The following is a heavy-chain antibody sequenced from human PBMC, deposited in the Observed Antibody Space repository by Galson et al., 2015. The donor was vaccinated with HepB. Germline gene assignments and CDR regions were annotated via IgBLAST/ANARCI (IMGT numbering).Heavy chain of an antibody. CDR1: GFTFSSYG. CDR2: IWYDGSNK. V-gene: IGHV3-33*01. J-gene: IGHJ4*02. D-gene: IGHD4-11*01. Sequence: SLRLSCAASGFTFSSYGMHWVRQAPGKGLEWVAVIWYDGSNKYYADSVKGRFTISRDNSKNTLYLQMNGLRAEDTAVYYCAREMSGMTTPSRFDYWGQGTLVTVSS. CDR3: AREMSGMTTPSRFDY.